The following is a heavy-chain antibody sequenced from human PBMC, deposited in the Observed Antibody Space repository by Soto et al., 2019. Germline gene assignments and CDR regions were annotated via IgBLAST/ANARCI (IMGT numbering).Heavy chain of an antibody. J-gene: IGHJ4*02. D-gene: IGHD6-13*01. CDR2: ISGSGGST. CDR3: AKEQKDSSSWSELNY. V-gene: IGHV3-23*01. Sequence: EVQLLESGGGLVQPGGSLRLSCAASGFTFSSYAMSWVRRAPGKGLEWVSAISGSGGSTYYAGSVKGRFTISRDNSKNTLYLQMNSLRAEDTAVYYCAKEQKDSSSWSELNYWGQGTLVTVSS. CDR1: GFTFSSYA.